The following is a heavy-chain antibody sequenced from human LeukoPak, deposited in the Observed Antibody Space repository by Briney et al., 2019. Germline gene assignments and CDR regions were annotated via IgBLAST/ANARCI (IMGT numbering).Heavy chain of an antibody. V-gene: IGHV3-7*01. J-gene: IGHJ4*03. D-gene: IGHD3-22*01. CDR3: AREGHTSGYCGSFDN. CDR2: INEDGSYK. CDR1: GFTFTSYW. Sequence: PGGSLRLSCAVSGFTFTSYWMSWVRQAPGKGLEWVANINEDGSYKYHADSVKGRLTISRDNAKNSLYLQMNSLRAEDTAVYYCAREGHTSGYCGSFDNWGQGTAVAVSS.